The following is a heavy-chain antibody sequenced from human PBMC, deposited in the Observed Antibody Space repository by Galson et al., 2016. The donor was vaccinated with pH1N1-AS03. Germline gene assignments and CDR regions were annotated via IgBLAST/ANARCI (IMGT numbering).Heavy chain of an antibody. J-gene: IGHJ5*01. V-gene: IGHV3-48*03. Sequence: SLRLSCAASGLTFSNYEMNWVRQAPGRGLEWVSYISNSGTTVHYADSVKGRFTISRDNAKNSLYLQLSSLRAEDTAVYYCARDPTYATSGYYYPHFDSWGQGTLVTVSS. D-gene: IGHD3-22*01. CDR3: ARDPTYATSGYYYPHFDS. CDR1: GLTFSNYE. CDR2: ISNSGTTV.